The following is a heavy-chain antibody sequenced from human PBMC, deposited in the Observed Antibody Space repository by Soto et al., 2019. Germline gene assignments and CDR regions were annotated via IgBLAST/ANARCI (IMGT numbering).Heavy chain of an antibody. J-gene: IGHJ5*02. D-gene: IGHD3-22*01. CDR1: GFSLSTSGVG. V-gene: IGHV2-5*02. CDR2: IYWDDDK. CDR3: AHSYDSSGSPWAWFDP. Sequence: QITLKESGPTLVKPTQTLTLTCTLSGFSLSTSGVGVGWIRQPPGKALEWLALIYWDDDKRYSPSLKSRLTITNDTPKTQVVLTMTTMDPVDTATYYCAHSYDSSGSPWAWFDPWGQGTLVTVSS.